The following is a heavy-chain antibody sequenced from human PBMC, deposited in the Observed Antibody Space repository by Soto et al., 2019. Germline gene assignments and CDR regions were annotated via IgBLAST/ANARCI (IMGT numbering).Heavy chain of an antibody. J-gene: IGHJ4*02. CDR2: INAGNGNT. CDR3: ARELYPSNYYDSSGYWAPLDY. Sequence: ASVKVSCKASGYTFTSYAMHWVRQASGQRLEWMGWINAGNGNTKYSQKFQGRVTITRDTSASTAYMELSSLRSEDTAVYYCARELYPSNYYDSSGYWAPLDYWGQGTLVTVSS. V-gene: IGHV1-3*01. CDR1: GYTFTSYA. D-gene: IGHD3-22*01.